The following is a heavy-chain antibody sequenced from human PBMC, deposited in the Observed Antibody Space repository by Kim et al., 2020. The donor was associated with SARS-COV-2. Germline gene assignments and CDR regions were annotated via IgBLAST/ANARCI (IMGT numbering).Heavy chain of an antibody. CDR2: INPSGGA. V-gene: IGHV3-11*03. CDR1: GITLSDYY. Sequence: GGSLRLSCAASGITLSDYYMNWIRQAPGKGLEYFSYINPSGGANYADSVKGRFTVSRDNTRNSLYLQMNSLRAEDTAVYYCGWGDRTAPGWGQGTLVTDSS. D-gene: IGHD3-16*01. J-gene: IGHJ4*02. CDR3: GWGDRTAPG.